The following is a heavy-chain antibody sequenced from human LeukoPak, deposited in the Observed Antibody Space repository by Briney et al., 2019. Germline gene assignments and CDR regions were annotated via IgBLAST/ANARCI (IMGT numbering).Heavy chain of an antibody. Sequence: ASVKDSCKASGYTFTSYAMHWVRQAPGQRLEWMGWINAGNGNTKYSQKFQGRVTITRDTSASTAYMELSSLRSEDTAVYYCARTGIAVAGTSPIDYWGQGTLVTVSS. V-gene: IGHV1-3*01. J-gene: IGHJ4*02. CDR2: INAGNGNT. CDR1: GYTFTSYA. CDR3: ARTGIAVAGTSPIDY. D-gene: IGHD6-19*01.